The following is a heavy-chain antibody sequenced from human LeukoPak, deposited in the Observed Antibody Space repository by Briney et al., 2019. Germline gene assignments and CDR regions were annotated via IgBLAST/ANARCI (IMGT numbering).Heavy chain of an antibody. Sequence: GGSLRLSCAASGFTFSSYSMNWVRQAPGKGLEWVSYISGSSSTIYYADSVKGRFTISRDNAKNSLYLQMNSLRAEDTAVYYCARDRDYDFWSGYYLGHYYYYYMDVWGKGTTVTVSS. CDR2: ISGSSSTI. CDR1: GFTFSSYS. D-gene: IGHD3-3*01. CDR3: ARDRDYDFWSGYYLGHYYYYYMDV. J-gene: IGHJ6*03. V-gene: IGHV3-48*04.